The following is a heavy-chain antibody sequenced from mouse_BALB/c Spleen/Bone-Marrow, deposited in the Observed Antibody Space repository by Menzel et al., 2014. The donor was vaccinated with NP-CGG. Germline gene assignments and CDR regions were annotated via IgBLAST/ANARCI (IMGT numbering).Heavy chain of an antibody. J-gene: IGHJ2*01. V-gene: IGHV5-9-3*01. Sequence: EVKLMESGGGLVKPGGSLKLSCAASGFTFSSYAMSWVRQTPEKRLEWVATISSGGSYTYYPDSVKGRFTISRDNAKNPLYPQMSSLRSEDTAMYYCARQLLRYYFAYWGQGTTLTVSS. D-gene: IGHD1-1*01. CDR3: ARQLLRYYFAY. CDR1: GFTFSSYA. CDR2: ISSGGSYT.